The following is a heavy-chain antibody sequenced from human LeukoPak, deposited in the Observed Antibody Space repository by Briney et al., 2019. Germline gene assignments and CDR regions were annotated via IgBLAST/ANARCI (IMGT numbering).Heavy chain of an antibody. CDR2: INPNSGET. Sequence: ASVKVSCKTSGYTFTDYYIHWVRQAPGQGLEWMGWINPNSGETNSAQKFQGRVTMTGDTSISTAYMELRRVTSDDTAVYYCARDRDYSNTERGFDYWGQGTLVTVSS. CDR3: ARDRDYSNTERGFDY. D-gene: IGHD4-11*01. V-gene: IGHV1-2*02. CDR1: GYTFTDYY. J-gene: IGHJ4*02.